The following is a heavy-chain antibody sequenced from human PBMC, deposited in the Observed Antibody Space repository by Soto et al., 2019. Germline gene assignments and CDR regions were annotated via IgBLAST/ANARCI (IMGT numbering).Heavy chain of an antibody. J-gene: IGHJ3*01. D-gene: IGHD3-3*01. Sequence: EVQLVESGGGLVQPGGSLRLSCAGSGFTFSSYEMNWVHQAPGKGPEWLSYISASGTIILYADSVKGRFTISRDNARNLLYLQMNSLRGEDTAVYYCARDWDFWTGLYRTDAFDLWGQGTMVTVSS. CDR2: ISASGTII. V-gene: IGHV3-48*03. CDR3: ARDWDFWTGLYRTDAFDL. CDR1: GFTFSSYE.